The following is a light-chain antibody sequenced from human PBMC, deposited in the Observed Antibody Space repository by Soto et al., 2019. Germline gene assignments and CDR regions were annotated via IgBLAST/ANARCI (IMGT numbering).Light chain of an antibody. CDR1: QSLLHSNGYTY. J-gene: IGKJ4*01. CDR3: QQYLSYPLT. V-gene: IGKV2-28*01. Sequence: DIVMTQSPLSLPATAGEPASASCRSSQSLLHSNGYTYLDWYLQKPGQSPQLLIYWGSNRASGVPSRFSGSGSGTEFTLTISSLQPDDFATYYCQQYLSYPLTFGGGTKVDIK. CDR2: WGS.